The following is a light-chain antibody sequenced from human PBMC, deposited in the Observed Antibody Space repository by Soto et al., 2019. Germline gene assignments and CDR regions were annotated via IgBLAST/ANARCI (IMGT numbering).Light chain of an antibody. Sequence: EIVLTQSPGTLSLSPGERATLSCRASQSVTKSVAWYQPKPGQAPRLLIYGASSRATGIPDRFSGSGSGTDFTLTISRLEPEDFAVYYCQQYGGSPRTFGQGTKVE. J-gene: IGKJ1*01. CDR3: QQYGGSPRT. CDR1: QSVTKS. CDR2: GAS. V-gene: IGKV3-20*01.